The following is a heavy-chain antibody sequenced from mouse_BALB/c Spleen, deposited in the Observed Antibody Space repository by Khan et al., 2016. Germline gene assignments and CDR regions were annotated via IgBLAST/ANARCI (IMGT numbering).Heavy chain of an antibody. CDR3: TKDSWFAY. CDR1: GFTFSSYW. Sequence: EVKLEASGGGLVQPGGSMKLSCVASGFTFSSYWMSWVRQSPEKGLEWVAEIRLKSDNYATYYAESVKGKFTISRDDSKSRLYLQMNSLRGEDTGIYYCTKDSWFAYWGQGTLVTVSA. J-gene: IGHJ3*01. CDR2: IRLKSDNYAT. V-gene: IGHV6-6*02.